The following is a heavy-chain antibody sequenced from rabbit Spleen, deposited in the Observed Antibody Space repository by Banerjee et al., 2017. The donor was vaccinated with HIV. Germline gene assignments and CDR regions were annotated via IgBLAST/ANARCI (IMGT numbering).Heavy chain of an antibody. CDR3: ARDLVGVIGWNFYL. J-gene: IGHJ4*01. V-gene: IGHV1S45*01. CDR2: INTATGKP. Sequence: QEQLEESGGGLVKPEGSLTLTCTASGFSFSSGYYMCWVRQAPGKGLEWIACINTATGKPVYASWAKGRFTISRTSSTTVALQMTSLTAADTATYFCARDLVGVIGWNFYLWGQGTLVTVS. CDR1: GFSFSSGYY. D-gene: IGHD1-1*01.